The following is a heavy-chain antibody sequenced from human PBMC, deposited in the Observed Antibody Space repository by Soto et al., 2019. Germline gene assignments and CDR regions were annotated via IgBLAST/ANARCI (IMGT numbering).Heavy chain of an antibody. CDR1: VVSISSYY. CDR3: ARVRKDGYNNYFEY. Sequence: SETLSLTCTVSVVSISSYYWSCIRHPPGKGLEWIGYIYYSGSTNYNPSLKSRVTISVDTSKNQFSLKLSSVTAADTAVYYCARVRKDGYNNYFEYWGQGTLVIVS. J-gene: IGHJ4*02. D-gene: IGHD5-12*01. CDR2: IYYSGST. V-gene: IGHV4-59*01.